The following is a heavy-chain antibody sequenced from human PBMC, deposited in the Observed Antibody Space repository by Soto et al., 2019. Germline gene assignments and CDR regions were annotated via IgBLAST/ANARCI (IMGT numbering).Heavy chain of an antibody. V-gene: IGHV4-59*01. Sequence: SETLSLTCTVSSDSISSYYWSWIRQPPGKRLEWIGYISYSGSTDYNPSLKSRVTISGDTSKNQFSLKVSSVTAADTAVYYCARLPGGTAPRPDYWGQGTMVTVSS. CDR3: ARLPGGTAPRPDY. D-gene: IGHD6-6*01. CDR1: SDSISSYY. J-gene: IGHJ4*02. CDR2: ISYSGST.